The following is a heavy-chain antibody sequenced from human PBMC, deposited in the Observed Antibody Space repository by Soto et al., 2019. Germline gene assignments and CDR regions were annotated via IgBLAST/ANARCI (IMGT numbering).Heavy chain of an antibody. J-gene: IGHJ6*02. CDR3: ARELYDNGPSGLDV. D-gene: IGHD3-22*01. CDR2: INPNSGGR. V-gene: IGHV1-2*02. CDR1: GYSFTGYF. Sequence: ASVKVSCKVSGYSFTGYFMHWVRQAPGQGLEWMGWINPNSGGRNFAQKFQGRVTMTRDTSVNTAYMELSGLTSDDTAFYYCARELYDNGPSGLDVWGQGTTVTVSS.